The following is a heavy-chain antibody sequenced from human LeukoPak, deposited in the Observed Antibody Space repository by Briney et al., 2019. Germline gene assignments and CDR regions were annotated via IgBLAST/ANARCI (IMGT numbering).Heavy chain of an antibody. D-gene: IGHD2-15*01. CDR3: AKKRSSSSYYYSMDV. J-gene: IGHJ6*02. CDR2: ISDSGAYT. Sequence: GGSLRLSCAASGFTFSSYAMSWVRQAPGKGPEWVSAISDSGAYTHYADSVKGRFTISRDNSKNTLYLQMNSLRAEDTAVYYCAKKRSSSSYYYSMDVWGQGTTVTVS. V-gene: IGHV3-23*01. CDR1: GFTFSSYA.